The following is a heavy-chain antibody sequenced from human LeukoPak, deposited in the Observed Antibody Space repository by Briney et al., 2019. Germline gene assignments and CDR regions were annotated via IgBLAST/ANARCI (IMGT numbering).Heavy chain of an antibody. CDR3: AKDVGGDPSTDRPGY. J-gene: IGHJ4*02. V-gene: IGHV3-23*01. CDR1: GFTFSTYS. CDR2: ISGKGDKT. D-gene: IGHD2-2*01. Sequence: GGSLRLSCAASGFTFSTYSMTWVRQTPGKGLAWVSSISGKGDKTYYADAVEGRVTISRDNSKNVVYLQMNSLRAEDTAVYYCAKDVGGDPSTDRPGYWGRGTLVTVSS.